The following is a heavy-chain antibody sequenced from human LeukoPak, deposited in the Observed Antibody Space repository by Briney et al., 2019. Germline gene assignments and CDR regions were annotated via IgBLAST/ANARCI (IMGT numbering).Heavy chain of an antibody. V-gene: IGHV4-38-2*02. J-gene: IGHJ5*02. D-gene: IGHD5-18*01. Sequence: PGGSLRLSCTASRFTFGDYAMSWIRQPPGKGLEWIGTIYYSGSTYYNPSLKSRVTISVDTSKNQFSLKLSSVTAADTAVYYCARVHGYEGLNWFDPWGQGTLVTVSS. CDR3: ARVHGYEGLNWFDP. CDR2: IYYSGST. CDR1: RFTFGDYA.